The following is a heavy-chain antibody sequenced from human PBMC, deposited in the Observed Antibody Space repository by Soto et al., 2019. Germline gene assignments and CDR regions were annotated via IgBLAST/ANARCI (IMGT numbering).Heavy chain of an antibody. CDR1: GFTFSSYW. V-gene: IGHV3-74*01. CDR3: ARGVRDTTGSWF. D-gene: IGHD1-26*01. J-gene: IGHJ4*02. CDR2: INSDGSST. Sequence: VQLVESGGGLVQPGGSLRLSCAASGFTFSSYWMHWVRQAPGKGLVWVSRINSDGSSTSYADSVKGRFTISRDNAKNTLSLQMNSLRAEDTAAYYCARGVRDTTGSWFWGQGTLVTVSS.